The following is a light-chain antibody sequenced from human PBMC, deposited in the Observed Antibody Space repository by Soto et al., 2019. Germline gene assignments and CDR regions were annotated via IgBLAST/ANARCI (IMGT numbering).Light chain of an antibody. CDR1: QSVRNN. V-gene: IGKV3-15*01. J-gene: IGKJ5*01. Sequence: EIMMTQSPATLSVSPGERATLSCRTSQSVRNNLDWYQHKPGQAPRLLIYYASTRATGIPARFSGSGSGTEFTPTIASLQSEDFALYYCQQYNDWPHITFGQGSRLEIK. CDR2: YAS. CDR3: QQYNDWPHIT.